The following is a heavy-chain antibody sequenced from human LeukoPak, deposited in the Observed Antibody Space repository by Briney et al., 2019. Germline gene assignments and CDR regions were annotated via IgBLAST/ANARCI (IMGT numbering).Heavy chain of an antibody. CDR1: GGTFSSYA. D-gene: IGHD1-7*01. CDR2: IIPIFVTA. J-gene: IGHJ4*02. Sequence: SVKVSCKASGGTFSSYAISWVRQAPGQGLEWMGGIIPIFVTANYAQKFQGRGTITAEQSTRTACMDLSSLESEDTAVYYCARGPLGGTTDYWGQGTLLIVSS. CDR3: ARGPLGGTTDY. V-gene: IGHV1-69*01.